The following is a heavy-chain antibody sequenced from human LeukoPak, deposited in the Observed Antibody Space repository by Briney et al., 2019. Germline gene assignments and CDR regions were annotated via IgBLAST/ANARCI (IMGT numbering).Heavy chain of an antibody. V-gene: IGHV1-2*04. D-gene: IGHD6-13*01. CDR2: INPNSGGT. J-gene: IGHJ5*02. CDR3: ARGPIAAAGTGGNNWFDP. Sequence: ASVKVSCKASGYTFTGYYMHWVRQAPGQGLEWMGWINPNSGGTNYAQKFQGWVTMTRDTSISTAYMVLSRLRSDDTAVYYCARGPIAAAGTGGNNWFDPWGQGTLVTVSS. CDR1: GYTFTGYY.